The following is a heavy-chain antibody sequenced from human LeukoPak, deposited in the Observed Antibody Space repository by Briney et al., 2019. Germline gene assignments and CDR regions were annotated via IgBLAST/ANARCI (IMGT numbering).Heavy chain of an antibody. CDR3: ATEPNNDYGDYRDY. CDR2: IIPIFGTA. CDR1: GGTFSSYA. V-gene: IGHV1-69*05. D-gene: IGHD4-17*01. Sequence: ASVKVSCKASGGTFSSYAISWVRQAPGQGLEWMGGIIPIFGTANYAQKFQGRVTITTDESTSTAYMELSSLRSEDTAVYYCATEPNNDYGDYRDYWGQGTLVTVSS. J-gene: IGHJ4*02.